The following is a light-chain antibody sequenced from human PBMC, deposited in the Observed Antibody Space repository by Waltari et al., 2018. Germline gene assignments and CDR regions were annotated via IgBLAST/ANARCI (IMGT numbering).Light chain of an antibody. CDR2: RDN. Sequence: QSVLTQPPSASGTPGQRVTISCSGCGSNIGSNYVFWYQHLPGTAPKLLIYRDNLRTSGDPDRFSGSKTGTSAYLAISGLRHEDEADDYCAARDDTLSDPWVFGGGTKLTVL. V-gene: IGLV1-47*01. J-gene: IGLJ3*02. CDR1: GSNIGSNY. CDR3: AARDDTLSDPWV.